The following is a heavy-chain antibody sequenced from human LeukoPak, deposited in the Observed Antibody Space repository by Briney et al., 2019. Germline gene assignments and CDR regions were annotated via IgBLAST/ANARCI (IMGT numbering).Heavy chain of an antibody. J-gene: IGHJ4*02. Sequence: GALRLSCAASGFTLSSYWMSWVRQAPGKGLEWVANIKQDGSEKYYVDSVKGRFTISGDNAKNSLYLQMNSLRAEDTAVYYCARDSRESHYYDFWSGYYKGYFDYWGQGTLVTVSS. CDR3: ARDSRESHYYDFWSGYYKGYFDY. CDR1: GFTLSSYW. D-gene: IGHD3-3*01. V-gene: IGHV3-7*01. CDR2: IKQDGSEK.